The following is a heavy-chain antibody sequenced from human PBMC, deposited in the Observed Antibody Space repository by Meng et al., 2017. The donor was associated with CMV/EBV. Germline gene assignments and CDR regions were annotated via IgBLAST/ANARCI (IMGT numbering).Heavy chain of an antibody. CDR2: IIPIFGTA. CDR1: GGNLSSFA. Sequence: QVQMAKAGDDVKKPRSTVKDSCKAYGGNLSSFAISWVRQAPGQGLEWMGGIIPIFGTAIYAKKFQGRVTITADKYTSTAYMELRSLRSEDTAVYYCARDPNSSSRWGQGTLVTVSS. J-gene: IGHJ4*02. D-gene: IGHD6-6*01. CDR3: ARDPNSSSR. V-gene: IGHV1-69*14.